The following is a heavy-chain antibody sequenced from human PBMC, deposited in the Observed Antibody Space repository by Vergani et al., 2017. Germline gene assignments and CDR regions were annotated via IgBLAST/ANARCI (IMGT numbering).Heavy chain of an antibody. CDR1: GGSISSGGFY. J-gene: IGHJ4*02. D-gene: IGHD6-19*01. Sequence: QVQLQESGPGLVKPSQTLSLTCTVSGGSISSGGFYWSWIRQHPGKGLEWIGYIYYIGSTYYNPSLKSRVTISVDTSKNQFSLKLSSVTAADTAVYYGARFRGLRIPGIAVVGNFDYWGQGTLVTVSS. CDR2: IYYIGST. CDR3: ARFRGLRIPGIAVVGNFDY. V-gene: IGHV4-31*03.